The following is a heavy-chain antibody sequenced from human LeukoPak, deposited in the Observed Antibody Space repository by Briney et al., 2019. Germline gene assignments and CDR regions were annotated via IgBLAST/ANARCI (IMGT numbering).Heavy chain of an antibody. CDR2: IYYSGNT. V-gene: IGHV4-59*08. CDR1: IYSISSSY. CDR3: ARHTGVAGSPPAY. J-gene: IGHJ4*02. D-gene: IGHD6-19*01. Sequence: KPSETLSLTGTGSIYSISSSYWIWIPQPPGNELEGIVYIYYSGNTNYNPSIKSRVTISVDTSKNEFSMKMSSATAADTAVYYCARHTGVAGSPPAYWGQGNLVTASS.